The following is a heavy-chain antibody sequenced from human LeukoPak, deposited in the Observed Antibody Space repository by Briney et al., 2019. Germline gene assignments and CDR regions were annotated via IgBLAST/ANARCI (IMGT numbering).Heavy chain of an antibody. CDR2: ISSSGSTI. V-gene: IGHV3-48*03. CDR1: GFTFSSYE. J-gene: IGHJ4*02. Sequence: GGSLRLSCAASGFTFSSYEMNWVRQAPGKGLEWLSYISSSGSTIYYADSVKGRFTISRDNAKNSLYLQMNSLRAEDTAVYYCARGASYYDILTGSRFDYWGQGTLVTVSS. D-gene: IGHD3-9*01. CDR3: ARGASYYDILTGSRFDY.